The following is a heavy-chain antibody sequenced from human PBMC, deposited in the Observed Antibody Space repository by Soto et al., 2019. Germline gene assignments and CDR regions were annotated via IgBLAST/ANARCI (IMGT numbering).Heavy chain of an antibody. D-gene: IGHD6-6*01. CDR3: ARQYPSSSRHFDH. J-gene: IGHJ4*02. CDR2: ISAGSSNI. V-gene: IGHV3-21*01. Sequence: EVELVESGGGLVKPGGSLTLSCAASGFTFRTYYMIWVRQAPGKGLEWVSSISAGSSNIYYEPSVKGRFTISRDNAKNSLYLQINSLRAEDTAVYYCARQYPSSSRHFDHWGQGTLVTVSS. CDR1: GFTFRTYY.